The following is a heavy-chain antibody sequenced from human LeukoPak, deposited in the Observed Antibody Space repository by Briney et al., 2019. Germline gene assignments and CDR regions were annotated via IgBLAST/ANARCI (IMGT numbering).Heavy chain of an antibody. CDR3: ARLQLERRDAFDI. J-gene: IGHJ3*02. CDR2: IYATGST. Sequence: SETLSLTCTVSGGSISSYYWSWIRQPPGKGLEWIGYIYATGSTNYNPSLKSRVTISVDTSKNQFSLKLSSVTAADTAVYYCARLQLERRDAFDIWGQGTMVTVSS. D-gene: IGHD1-1*01. V-gene: IGHV4-4*09. CDR1: GGSISSYY.